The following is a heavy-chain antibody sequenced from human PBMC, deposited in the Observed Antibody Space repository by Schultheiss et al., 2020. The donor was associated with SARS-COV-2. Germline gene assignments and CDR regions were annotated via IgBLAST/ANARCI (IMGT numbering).Heavy chain of an antibody. CDR3: ARVPLSSWYKPLIFDY. D-gene: IGHD6-13*01. CDR2: IYYSGST. Sequence: SETLSLTCTVSGGSISSSSYYWGWIRQPPGKGLEWIGSIYYSGSTYYNPSLKSRVTISVDTSKNQFSLKLSSVTAADTAVYYCARVPLSSWYKPLIFDYWGQGTLVTVSS. J-gene: IGHJ4*02. CDR1: GGSISSSSYY. V-gene: IGHV4-39*01.